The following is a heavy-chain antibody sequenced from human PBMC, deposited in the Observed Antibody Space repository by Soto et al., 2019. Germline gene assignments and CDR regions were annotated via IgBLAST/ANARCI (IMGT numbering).Heavy chain of an antibody. J-gene: IGHJ4*01. V-gene: IGHV3-15*07. D-gene: IGHD3-22*01. CDR1: GFAFSNAW. CDR3: TTDSYTSVIVVRFDY. Sequence: PGGSLRLSCAAPGFAFSNAWINWVRQAPGKGLEWVGRIKSKGHGGTTDFAAPVRGRFAISRDDSRNLVYMQMNSLNTEDTAVYYCTTDSYTSVIVVRFDYWGHGTLVTVSS. CDR2: IKSKGHGGTT.